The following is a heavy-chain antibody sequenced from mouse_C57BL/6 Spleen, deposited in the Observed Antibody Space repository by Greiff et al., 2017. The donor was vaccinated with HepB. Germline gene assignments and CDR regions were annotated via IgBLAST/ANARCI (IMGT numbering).Heavy chain of an antibody. CDR2: INYDGSST. J-gene: IGHJ4*01. Sequence: EVMLVESEGGLVQPGSSMKLSCTASGFTFSDYYMAWVRQVPEKGLEWVANINYDGSSTYYLDSLKSRFIISRDNAKNILYLQMSSLKSEDTATYYCARDTVAAMDYWGQGTSVTVSS. V-gene: IGHV5-16*01. CDR3: ARDTVAAMDY. CDR1: GFTFSDYY. D-gene: IGHD1-1*01.